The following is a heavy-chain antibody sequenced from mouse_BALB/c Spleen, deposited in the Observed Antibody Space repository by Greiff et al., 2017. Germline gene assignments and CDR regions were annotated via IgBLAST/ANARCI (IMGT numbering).Heavy chain of an antibody. V-gene: IGHV3-2*02. Sequence: DVQLQESGPGLVKPSQSLSLTCTVTGYSITSDYAWNWIRQFPGNKLEWMGYISYSGSTSYNPSLKSRISITRDTSKNQFFLQLNSVTTEDTATYYCARWLLRSNDAMDYWGQGTSVTVSS. CDR1: GYSITSDYA. D-gene: IGHD2-3*01. J-gene: IGHJ4*01. CDR3: ARWLLRSNDAMDY. CDR2: ISYSGST.